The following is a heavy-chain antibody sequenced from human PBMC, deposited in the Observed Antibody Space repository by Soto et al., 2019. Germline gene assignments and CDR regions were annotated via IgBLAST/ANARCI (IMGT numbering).Heavy chain of an antibody. Sequence: ETLSLTCAVYGGSFSGYYWSWIRQPPGKGLEWIGEINHSGSTNYNPSLKSRVTISVDTSKNQFSLMLSSVTAADTAVYYCARTKGDVWFDPWGQGTLVTVSS. V-gene: IGHV4-34*01. CDR2: INHSGST. CDR1: GGSFSGYY. D-gene: IGHD2-8*01. J-gene: IGHJ5*02. CDR3: ARTKGDVWFDP.